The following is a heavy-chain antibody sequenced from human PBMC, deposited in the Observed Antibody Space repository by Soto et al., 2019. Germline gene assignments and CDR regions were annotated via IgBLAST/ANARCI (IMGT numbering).Heavy chain of an antibody. CDR1: GFTFRSFT. CDR2: IYSGESK. V-gene: IGHV3-53*01. D-gene: IGHD6-6*01. CDR3: ARDPSRSSSLGWLEP. Sequence: GGSLRLSCAASGFTFRSFTMNWVRQAPGKGLEWVSVIYSGESKLYADSVKGRFTISRDNFKNTLYLQMNSLRAEDTAVYYCARDPSRSSSLGWLEPWGQGALVPSPQ. J-gene: IGHJ5*02.